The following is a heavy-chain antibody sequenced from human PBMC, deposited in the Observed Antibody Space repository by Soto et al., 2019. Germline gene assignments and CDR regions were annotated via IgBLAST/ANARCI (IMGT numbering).Heavy chain of an antibody. Sequence: QVQLQQWGAGLLKPSETLSLTCAVYGGSFSGYYWSWIRQPPGKGLEWIGEINHSGSTNYNPSLKSRVTISVDTSKNQFSLKLSSVTAADTAVYYCARCRRYSYGYFDYWGQGTLVTVSS. CDR3: ARCRRYSYGYFDY. CDR1: GGSFSGYY. V-gene: IGHV4-34*01. D-gene: IGHD5-18*01. CDR2: INHSGST. J-gene: IGHJ4*02.